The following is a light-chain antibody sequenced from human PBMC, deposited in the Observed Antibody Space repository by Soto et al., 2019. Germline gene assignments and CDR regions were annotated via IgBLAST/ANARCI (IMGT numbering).Light chain of an antibody. CDR3: QQFNSGTWT. CDR2: DVS. V-gene: IGKV1-5*01. J-gene: IGKJ1*01. CDR1: QSVERW. Sequence: DIQMTQSPSTLSASVGDRVTITCRASQSVERWLAWYQQKPGKAPKLLLYDVSSLDSGVPSRFSGSGSATEFILTINGLQPEDFAAYYCQQFNSGTWTFGQGTKVDIK.